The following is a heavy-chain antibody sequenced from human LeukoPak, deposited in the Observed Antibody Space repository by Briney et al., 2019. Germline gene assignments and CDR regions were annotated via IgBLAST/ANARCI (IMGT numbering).Heavy chain of an antibody. CDR1: GFTFDDYA. Sequence: GGSLRLSCAASGFTFDDYAMHWVRQAPGKGLEWVSGISWNSGSIGYADSVKGRFTISRDNTKNSLYLQMNSLRAEDTASYYCAKDIGYYYGMDVWGQGTTVTVSS. V-gene: IGHV3-9*01. CDR2: ISWNSGSI. J-gene: IGHJ6*02. CDR3: AKDIGYYYGMDV.